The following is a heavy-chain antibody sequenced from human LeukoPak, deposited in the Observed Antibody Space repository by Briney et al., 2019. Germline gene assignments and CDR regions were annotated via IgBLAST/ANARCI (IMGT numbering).Heavy chain of an antibody. Sequence: PSETLSLTCTVSGGSISRYYWNWIRQPPGKGLEWIGEINHSGSTNYSPSLKSRVTISVDSSKNQFSLKLTSVTAADTAVYYCARGQGIAAAGYFDYWGQGTLVTVSS. V-gene: IGHV4-34*01. J-gene: IGHJ4*02. CDR1: GGSISRYY. D-gene: IGHD6-13*01. CDR3: ARGQGIAAAGYFDY. CDR2: INHSGST.